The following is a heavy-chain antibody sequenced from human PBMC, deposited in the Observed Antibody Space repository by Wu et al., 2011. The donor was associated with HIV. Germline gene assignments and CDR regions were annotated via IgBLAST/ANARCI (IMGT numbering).Heavy chain of an antibody. CDR1: GYTFKNYG. D-gene: IGHD6-19*01. CDR2: ISAYIGDT. CDR3: ARDRRVVAGYGGAEY. V-gene: IGHV1-18*01. Sequence: QVQLVQSGVEVKKPGASVKVSCKASGYTFKNYGISWVRQAPGQGLEWMGWISAYIGDTNYAQKFQGRVTLTTDTSTSTAYMELRSLRSDDTAVYYCARDRRVVAGYGGAEYWGQGTLVIVSS. J-gene: IGHJ4*02.